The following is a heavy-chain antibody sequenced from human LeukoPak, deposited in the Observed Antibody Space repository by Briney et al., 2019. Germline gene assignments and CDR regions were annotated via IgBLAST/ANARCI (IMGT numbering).Heavy chain of an antibody. Sequence: PSETLSLTCTVSGGSISGYHWGWIRQPAGKGLEWIGRIYTSGSTNYNPSLKTRVTMSVDTSKNQFSLKLNSVTAADTAVYYCARYSDFWGQGTLVTVSS. CDR3: ARYSDF. J-gene: IGHJ4*02. CDR2: IYTSGST. CDR1: GGSISGYH. V-gene: IGHV4-4*07. D-gene: IGHD2-21*01.